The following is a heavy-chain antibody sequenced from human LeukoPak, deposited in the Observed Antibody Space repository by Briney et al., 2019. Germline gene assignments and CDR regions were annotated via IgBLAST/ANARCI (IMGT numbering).Heavy chain of an antibody. J-gene: IGHJ4*02. Sequence: ASVTVSFKASGYTFTNYAMNWVRQAPGQGLEGMGWINTNTGNPNYPQGFPGRLVFYLDSSVSTAYLQISSLTAEDTAVYHCARTSGGRLLWGQGTLVTVSS. V-gene: IGHV7-4-1*02. D-gene: IGHD2-15*01. CDR3: ARTSGGRLL. CDR1: GYTFTNYA. CDR2: INTNTGNP.